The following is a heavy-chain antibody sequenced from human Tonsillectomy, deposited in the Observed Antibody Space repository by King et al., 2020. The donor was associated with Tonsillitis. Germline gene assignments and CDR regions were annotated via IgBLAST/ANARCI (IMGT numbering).Heavy chain of an antibody. Sequence: VQLVESGGGLVKPGGSLRLSCAASGFTFRDYNMNWVRQAPGKGLEWVSSIIPARDYIYYAHSIKGRFAVSRDNAENSLHLQMNSLRAEDTAVYYCARPSCSGRPCYQRKDAFDIWRQGTMVTVSS. D-gene: IGHD2-21*01. V-gene: IGHV3-21*01. CDR1: GFTFRDYN. J-gene: IGHJ3*02. CDR3: ARPSCSGRPCYQRKDAFDI. CDR2: IIPARDYI.